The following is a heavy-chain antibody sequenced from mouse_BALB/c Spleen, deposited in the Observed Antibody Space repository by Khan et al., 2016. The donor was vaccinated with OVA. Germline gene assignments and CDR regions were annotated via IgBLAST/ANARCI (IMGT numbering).Heavy chain of an antibody. J-gene: IGHJ3*01. V-gene: IGHV5-6*01. D-gene: IGHD4-1*01. CDR2: INSDGYYT. CDR1: GFTFSTYG. Sequence: EVKLVESGGDLVKPGGSLRLSCAASGFTFSTYGMSWVRQFPDKRLEWVATINSDGYYTYYPDTVKGRFNISRNNAENTLYLQMSSLKSEDTAIYYCASHLTGSFAYWGQGTLVTVST. CDR3: ASHLTGSFAY.